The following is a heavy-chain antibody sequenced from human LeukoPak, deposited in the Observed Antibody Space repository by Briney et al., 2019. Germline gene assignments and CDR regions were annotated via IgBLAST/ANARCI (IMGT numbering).Heavy chain of an antibody. CDR1: GYTFTSYG. Sequence: GASVKVSCKASGYTFTSYGISWVRQAPGQGLEWMGWIIAFNGNTNYAQKLQGRVTMTTDKSTSTAYMELRSLRSEDTAVYYCASRNSSSIDYWGQGTLVTVSS. D-gene: IGHD6-13*01. CDR2: IIAFNGNT. J-gene: IGHJ4*02. CDR3: ASRNSSSIDY. V-gene: IGHV1-18*01.